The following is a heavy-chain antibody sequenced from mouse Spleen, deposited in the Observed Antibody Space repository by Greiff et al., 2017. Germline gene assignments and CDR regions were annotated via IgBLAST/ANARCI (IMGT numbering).Heavy chain of an antibody. CDR2: VWSDGST. Sequence: VQLKETGPGLVAPSQSLSITCTVSGFSLTSYGVHWVRQPPGKGLEWLVVVWSDGSTNYNSALKSRLSISKDNSKSQVFLKMNSLQTDDTAMYYCARSRYDYDYAMDYWGQGTSVTVSS. CDR3: ARSRYDYDYAMDY. J-gene: IGHJ4*01. CDR1: GFSLTSYG. V-gene: IGHV2-6*03. D-gene: IGHD2-4*01.